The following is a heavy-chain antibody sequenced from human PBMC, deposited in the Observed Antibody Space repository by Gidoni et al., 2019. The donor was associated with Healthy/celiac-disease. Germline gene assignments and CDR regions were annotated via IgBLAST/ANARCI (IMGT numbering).Heavy chain of an antibody. CDR3: AREVQQWLVRYFDY. V-gene: IGHV4-34*01. CDR2: INHSGST. J-gene: IGHJ4*02. Sequence: QVQLQQWGAGLVKPSETLSLTCAADGGSSSGYYWSWLRQPPGKGLEWIGEINHSGSTNYNPSLKSRVTISVDTSKNQFSLKLSSVTAADTAVYYCAREVQQWLVRYFDYWGQGTLVTVSS. CDR1: GGSSSGYY. D-gene: IGHD6-19*01.